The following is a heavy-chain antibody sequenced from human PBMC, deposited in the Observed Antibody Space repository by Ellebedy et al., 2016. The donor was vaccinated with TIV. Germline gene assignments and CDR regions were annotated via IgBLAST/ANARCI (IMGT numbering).Heavy chain of an antibody. CDR2: ISHTGTRT. J-gene: IGHJ4*02. Sequence: PGGSLRLSCAASGFTFNNYAMSWVRQAPGKGLEWVSTISHTGTRTYYAHSVEGRFIISRDSSKRTLYLQMNSLKTEDTAVYYCTTDSIGSWYLHHFDYWGQGTLVTVSS. CDR3: TTDSIGSWYLHHFDY. V-gene: IGHV3-23*01. D-gene: IGHD6-13*01. CDR1: GFTFNNYA.